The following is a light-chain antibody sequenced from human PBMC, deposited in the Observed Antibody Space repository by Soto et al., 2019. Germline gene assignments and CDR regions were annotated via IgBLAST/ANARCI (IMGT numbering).Light chain of an antibody. CDR2: GAS. Sequence: EIVLTQPPDTLSLSPGERATLSCRASQSVSSNLAWYQQKPGQAPRLLIYGASTRATGIPARFSGSGSGTDFTLTISRLEPEDFAVYCCQQFDGSLWTFGPGTKVDIK. V-gene: IGKV3-20*01. J-gene: IGKJ1*01. CDR3: QQFDGSLWT. CDR1: QSVSSN.